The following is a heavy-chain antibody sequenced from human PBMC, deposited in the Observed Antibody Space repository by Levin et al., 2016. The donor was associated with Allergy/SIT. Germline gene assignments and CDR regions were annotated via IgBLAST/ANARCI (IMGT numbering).Heavy chain of an antibody. CDR2: ISSSGSTI. J-gene: IGHJ6*02. CDR3: ARDRFYYGSGSLDYYYYGMDV. Sequence: GGSLRLSCAASGFTFSDYYMSWIRQAPGKGLEWVSYISSSGSTIYYADSVKGRFTISRDNAKNSLYLQMNSLRAEDTAVYYCARDRFYYGSGSLDYYYYGMDVWGQGTTVTVSS. D-gene: IGHD3-10*01. CDR1: GFTFSDYY. V-gene: IGHV3-11*01.